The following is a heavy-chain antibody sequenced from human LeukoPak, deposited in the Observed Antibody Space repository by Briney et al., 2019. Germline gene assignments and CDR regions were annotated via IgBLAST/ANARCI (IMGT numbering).Heavy chain of an antibody. CDR1: GGSISDYY. J-gene: IGHJ6*02. V-gene: IGHV4-59*01. Sequence: PSETLSLTCTVSGGSISDYYWSWIRQPPGKGLEWIGWIFGSGSSNYNPSLKSRLTISVDTSKNQFSLKLTSATAADTAVYYCARERELWFGELSYPYYYYGMDVWGQGTTVTVSS. CDR3: ARERELWFGELSYPYYYYGMDV. D-gene: IGHD3-10*01. CDR2: IFGSGSS.